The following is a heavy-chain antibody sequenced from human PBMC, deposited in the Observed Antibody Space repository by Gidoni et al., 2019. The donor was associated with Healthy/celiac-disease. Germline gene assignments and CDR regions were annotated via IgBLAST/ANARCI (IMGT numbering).Heavy chain of an antibody. J-gene: IGHJ4*02. CDR3: ARMFFWSGSYLDS. V-gene: IGHV4-30-2*01. CDR1: GGSIAPGGFS. Sequence: QLQLQESGSGLLKPSETLSLTCAVSGGSIAPGGFSWSWIRQPPGQGLEFIGHIYHSGGAFYNPSLKSRATISVDKSKRHFSLRLNSVTAADTAVYFCARMFFWSGSYLDSWGPGTLVTVSS. D-gene: IGHD3-3*01. CDR2: IYHSGGA.